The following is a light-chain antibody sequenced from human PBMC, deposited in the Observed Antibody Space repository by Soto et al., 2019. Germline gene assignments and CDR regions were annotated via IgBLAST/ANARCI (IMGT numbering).Light chain of an antibody. CDR1: QSISSW. Sequence: DIQMTQSPSTLSASVGDRVTITCRASQSISSWLAWYQQKPGKAPKLLIYDASSLESGVPSRFSGSGSGTEFTLTISSLQPDDFATYYFQQYNSYLLTFGGVTKVEIK. CDR2: DAS. J-gene: IGKJ4*01. V-gene: IGKV1-5*01. CDR3: QQYNSYLLT.